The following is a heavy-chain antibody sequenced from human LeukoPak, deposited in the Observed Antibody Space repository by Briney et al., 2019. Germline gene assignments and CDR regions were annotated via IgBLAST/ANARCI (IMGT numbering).Heavy chain of an antibody. J-gene: IGHJ6*04. CDR1: GFTFSSYS. V-gene: IGHV3-21*01. D-gene: IGHD3-10*01. Sequence: PGGSLRLSCAASGFTFSSYSMNWVRQAPGKGLEWVSSISSSSSYIYYADSVKGRFTISRDNAKNSLYLQMNSLRAEDTAVYYCARDTMVRGVIISYYYGMDVWGKGTTVTVSS. CDR3: ARDTMVRGVIISYYYGMDV. CDR2: ISSSSSYI.